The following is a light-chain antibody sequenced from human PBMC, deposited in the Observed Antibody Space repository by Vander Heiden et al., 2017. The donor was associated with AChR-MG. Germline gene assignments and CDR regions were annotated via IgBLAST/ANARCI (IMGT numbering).Light chain of an antibody. J-gene: IGKJ2*01. CDR1: QSVLYSSNNKNY. CDR2: WAS. Sequence: DIVMTQSPDSLAASLGERATINCKSSQSVLYSSNNKNYLAWYQQKPGQPPKLLIYWASTRESGVPDRFSGSGSGTDFTLTISSLQDEDVAVYYCQQYYSTPRTFGQGTKLEIK. CDR3: QQYYSTPRT. V-gene: IGKV4-1*01.